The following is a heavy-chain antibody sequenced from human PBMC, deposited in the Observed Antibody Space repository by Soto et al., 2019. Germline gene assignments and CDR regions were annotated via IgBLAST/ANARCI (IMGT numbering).Heavy chain of an antibody. CDR3: ARCEAWLLRSGMDV. V-gene: IGHV1-46*01. J-gene: IGHJ6*02. Sequence: GASVQVPCKASEYTFTDYYIHWFRQAPGHGLEWMGIINPNTDTTSYAQKFQGRVTMTMDTSTSTVYMDLSSLRSDDTAVYYCARCEAWLLRSGMDVWGQGTTVTVSS. CDR2: INPNTDTT. D-gene: IGHD3-22*01. CDR1: EYTFTDYY.